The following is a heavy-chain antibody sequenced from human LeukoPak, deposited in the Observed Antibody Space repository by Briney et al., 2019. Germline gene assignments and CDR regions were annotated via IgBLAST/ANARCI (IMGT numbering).Heavy chain of an antibody. V-gene: IGHV4-39*07. CDR2: ICYSGST. CDR3: ARGGGFVSGRRRYFDY. CDR1: GGSISSSSYY. Sequence: SETLSLTCTVSGGSISSSSYYWGWIRQPPGKGLEWIGSICYSGSTNYNPSLKSRVTISVDTSKNQFSLKLSSVTAADTAVYYCARGGGFVSGRRRYFDYWGQGTLVTVSS. J-gene: IGHJ4*02. D-gene: IGHD1-26*01.